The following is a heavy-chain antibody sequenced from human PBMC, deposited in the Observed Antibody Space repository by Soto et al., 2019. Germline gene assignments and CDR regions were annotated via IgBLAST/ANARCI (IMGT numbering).Heavy chain of an antibody. CDR2: ITHSGTT. CDR1: GGSFNGYF. J-gene: IGHJ4*02. V-gene: IGHV4-34*01. Sequence: QVQLQQWGAGLLKPSETLSLTCAVYGGSFNGYFWSWVRQPPGKGLEWIGEITHSGTTNYNPSLKRRIIISVDTAKNQFTLMLSSVPAADTAVYYCARGVPGYWGQGTLVTVSS. D-gene: IGHD6-6*01. CDR3: ARGVPGY.